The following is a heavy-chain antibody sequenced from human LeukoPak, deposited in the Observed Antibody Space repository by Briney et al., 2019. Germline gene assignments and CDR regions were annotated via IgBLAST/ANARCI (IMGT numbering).Heavy chain of an antibody. D-gene: IGHD3-3*01. V-gene: IGHV3-30-3*01. Sequence: GGSLRLSCAASGFTFSSYAMHWVRQAPGKGLEWVAVISYDGSNKYYADSVKGRFTISRDNSKNTLYLQMNSLRAEDTAVYYCARSIRVLRFLEWSYNGLPHYYYGMDVWGQGTTVTVSS. J-gene: IGHJ6*02. CDR2: ISYDGSNK. CDR3: ARSIRVLRFLEWSYNGLPHYYYGMDV. CDR1: GFTFSSYA.